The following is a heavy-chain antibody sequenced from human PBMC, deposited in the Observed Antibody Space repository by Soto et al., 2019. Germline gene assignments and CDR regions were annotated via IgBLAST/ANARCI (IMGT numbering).Heavy chain of an antibody. CDR2: IHPGDSDV. V-gene: IGHV5-51*01. D-gene: IGHD4-17*01. J-gene: IGHJ6*02. CDR1: GYSFSNYW. Sequence: GESLKISCRGSGYSFSNYWIAWVRQRPGKGLEWMGIIHPGDSDVRDSPSYHVQVTISADMSVSTAYQQWSNLKASDTAMYYCARHNYGAYVGYYYGMGVWGQGTTVTVSS. CDR3: ARHNYGAYVGYYYGMGV.